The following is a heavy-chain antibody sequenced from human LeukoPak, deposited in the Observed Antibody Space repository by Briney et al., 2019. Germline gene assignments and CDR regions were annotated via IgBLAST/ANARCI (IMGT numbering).Heavy chain of an antibody. CDR3: ATYRQIQVPFEF. CDR2: IFPSSVEI. CDR1: VFTFSDFP. Sequence: SGGSLRLSCAASVFTFSDFPMIWVRQAPGKGLEWVSTIFPSSVEIHYADSVKGRFTISRDNSRSTLSLQMDSLRAEDTATYYCATYRQIQVPFEFWGQGTLVTVSS. D-gene: IGHD5-18*01. V-gene: IGHV3-23*01. J-gene: IGHJ4*02.